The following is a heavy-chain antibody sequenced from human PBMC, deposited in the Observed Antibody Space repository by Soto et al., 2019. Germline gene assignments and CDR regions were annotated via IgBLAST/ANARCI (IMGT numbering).Heavy chain of an antibody. Sequence: QVQLVQSGAEVQKPGSSVKVSCKASGGTFSSYAISWVRQAPGQGLEWMGGIIPIFGTANYEQKFQGRVTITADESTSTAYMELSSLRSEDTAVYYCARPWAGIAAAGSGYGMDVWGQGTTVTVSS. J-gene: IGHJ6*02. CDR2: IIPIFGTA. V-gene: IGHV1-69*01. D-gene: IGHD6-13*01. CDR3: ARPWAGIAAAGSGYGMDV. CDR1: GGTFSSYA.